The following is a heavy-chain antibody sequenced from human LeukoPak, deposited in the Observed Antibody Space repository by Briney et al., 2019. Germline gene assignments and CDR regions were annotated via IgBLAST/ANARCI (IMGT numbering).Heavy chain of an antibody. CDR3: TTQQWEHQRSDY. V-gene: IGHV3-15*01. Sequence: GGSLRLSCAASGFTFSNAWMSWVRQAPGKGLEWVGRIKSKTDGGTTDYAAPVKGRFTISRDDSKNTLYLQMNSLRTEDTAVYYCTTQQWEHQRSDYWGQGTLVTVSS. CDR2: IKSKTDGGTT. J-gene: IGHJ4*02. D-gene: IGHD1-26*01. CDR1: GFTFSNAW.